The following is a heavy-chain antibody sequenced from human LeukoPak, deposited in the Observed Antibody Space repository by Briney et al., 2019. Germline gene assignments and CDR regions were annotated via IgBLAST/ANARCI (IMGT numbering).Heavy chain of an antibody. V-gene: IGHV3-23*01. CDR2: ISGSGGST. Sequence: GGSLRLSCAASGFTFSSYAMSWVRQAPGKGLEWVSGISGSGGSTHYADSVKGRFTISRDNSKNTLYLQMNSLRAEDTAVYYCAKGGNGYCTNGICSPRVVAAIDYWGQGTLVTVSS. CDR1: GFTFSSYA. D-gene: IGHD2-8*01. CDR3: AKGGNGYCTNGICSPRVVAAIDY. J-gene: IGHJ4*02.